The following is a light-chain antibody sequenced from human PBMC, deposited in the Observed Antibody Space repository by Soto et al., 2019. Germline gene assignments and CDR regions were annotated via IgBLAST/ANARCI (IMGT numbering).Light chain of an antibody. CDR2: AAS. CDR1: QGISSY. V-gene: IGKV1-27*01. CDR3: QKYYTAPET. J-gene: IGKJ1*01. Sequence: DIQMTQSPSSLSASVGDRVTITCRASQGISSYLAWYQRKPGKVPKVLIYAASTLQSGVPSRFSGSGSGTEFTLTISNLQPEDVATYYCQKYYTAPETFGQGTKV.